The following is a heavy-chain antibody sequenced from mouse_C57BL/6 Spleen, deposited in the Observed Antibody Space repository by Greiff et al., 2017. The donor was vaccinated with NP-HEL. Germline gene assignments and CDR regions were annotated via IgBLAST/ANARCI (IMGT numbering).Heavy chain of an antibody. CDR1: GYTFTSYN. V-gene: IGHV1-12*01. D-gene: IGHD2-4*01. Sequence: QVQLQQSGAELVRPGASVKMSCKASGYTFTSYNMHWVKQTPSQGLEWIGAIYPGNGDTSYNQKFKGKATLTVDKSSSTAYMQLSSLTSEDSAVYFCARGGDYDPWYWGQGTTLTVSS. CDR3: ARGGDYDPWY. CDR2: IYPGNGDT. J-gene: IGHJ2*01.